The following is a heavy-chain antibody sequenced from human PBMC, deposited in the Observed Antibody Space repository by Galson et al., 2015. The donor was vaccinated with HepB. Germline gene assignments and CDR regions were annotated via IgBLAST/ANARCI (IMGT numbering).Heavy chain of an antibody. CDR3: ARESYGYSGYDSPWSPGFFDN. Sequence: SLRLSCAASGFTFSGHWMSWVRQGPGKGLEWVANIKHDGSEEYYVDSVKGRFTIFRDNAKNSLFLQMNSLRDADTAVYYCARESYGYSGYDSPWSPGFFDNCVQGSLVTASS. J-gene: IGHJ4*02. CDR2: IKHDGSEE. D-gene: IGHD5-12*01. V-gene: IGHV3-7*01. CDR1: GFTFSGHW.